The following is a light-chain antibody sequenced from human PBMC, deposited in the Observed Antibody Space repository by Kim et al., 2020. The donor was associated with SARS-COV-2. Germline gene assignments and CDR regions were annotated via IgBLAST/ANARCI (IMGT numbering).Light chain of an antibody. CDR2: DTS. Sequence: EIVLTQSPATLSLSPGERATLSCRASQSVKIYLAWYQQKPGQAPRLLIYDTSNRATGIPARFSGSGAGTDFTLTISSLEPEDFAIYYCQQRYNWPPLTFGGGTKLEI. CDR1: QSVKIY. J-gene: IGKJ4*01. CDR3: QQRYNWPPLT. V-gene: IGKV3-11*01.